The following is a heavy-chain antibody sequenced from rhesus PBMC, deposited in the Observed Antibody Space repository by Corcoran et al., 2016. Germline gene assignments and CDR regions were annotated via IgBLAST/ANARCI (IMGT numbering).Heavy chain of an antibody. D-gene: IGHD2-15*01. CDR2: IYDSGSST. V-gene: IGHV4-169*02. CDR1: GGSISSSY. Sequence: QLQLQESGPGLVKPSETLSVTCAVSGGSISSSYWSWIRQAPGKGQEWIGYIYDSGSSTNYNPSLKIRVTLSVDTCKNRLSLKLSSVNTADTAVYYCARDRGYCSSTYCSSGYFDYWGQGVLVTVSS. CDR3: ARDRGYCSSTYCSSGYFDY. J-gene: IGHJ4*01.